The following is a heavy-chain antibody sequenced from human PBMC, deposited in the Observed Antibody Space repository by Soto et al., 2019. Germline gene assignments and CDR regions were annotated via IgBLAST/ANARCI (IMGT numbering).Heavy chain of an antibody. CDR1: GFTFRGYS. J-gene: IGHJ4*02. CDR2: ISGSSSTE. CDR3: ARVDTAMIDY. D-gene: IGHD5-18*01. Sequence: EVLLVESGGGLVPPGGSLRLSCAASGFTFRGYSMNWVRQAPGKGLEWISYISGSSSTEYYAESVKGRFTISRDNARNSLYLKMNSLSDEDTAVYYCARVDTAMIDYWGQGTLVTVSP. V-gene: IGHV3-48*02.